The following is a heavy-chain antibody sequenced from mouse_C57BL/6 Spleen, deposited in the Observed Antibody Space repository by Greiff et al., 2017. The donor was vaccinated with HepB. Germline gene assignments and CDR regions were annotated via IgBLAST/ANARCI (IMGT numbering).Heavy chain of an antibody. J-gene: IGHJ4*01. CDR2: IYPGDGDT. CDR1: GYAFSSSW. D-gene: IGHD1-1*01. V-gene: IGHV1-82*01. Sequence: QVQLQQSGPELVKPGASVKISCKASGYAFSSSWMNWVKQRPGKGLEWIGRIYPGDGDTNYNGKFKGKATLNADKSSSTAYMQLSSLTSEDSAVYFCARNGKGAMDYWGQGTSVTVSS. CDR3: ARNGKGAMDY.